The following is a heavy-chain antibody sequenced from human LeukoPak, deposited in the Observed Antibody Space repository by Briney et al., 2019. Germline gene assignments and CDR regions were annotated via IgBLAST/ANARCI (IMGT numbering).Heavy chain of an antibody. V-gene: IGHV3-66*01. CDR1: GFTFSGNY. J-gene: IGHJ4*02. D-gene: IGHD3-10*01. CDR2: IHRGGNT. Sequence: GGSLRLSCAASGFTFSGNYMSWVRQAPGKGLEWLSVIHRGGNTYYADSVKGRFTISRDSCKNTVFLQMDSLRPEDTAVYYCARDPGYGLGVDYGDYWGQGTLVTVSS. CDR3: ARDPGYGLGVDYGDY.